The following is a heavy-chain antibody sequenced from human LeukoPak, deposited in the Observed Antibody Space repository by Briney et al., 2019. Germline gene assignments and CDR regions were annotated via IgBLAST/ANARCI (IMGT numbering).Heavy chain of an antibody. CDR2: ISSSSSYI. V-gene: IGHV3-21*01. CDR1: GFTLSSYS. Sequence: PGESLRLSCAASGFTLSSYSMNWVRQAPGKGLEWVSSISSSSSYIYYADSVKGRFTISRDTAKNSLYLQMNSLRSEDTAVYYCARGSAMVNDYWGQGTLVTVSS. CDR3: ARGSAMVNDY. J-gene: IGHJ4*02. D-gene: IGHD4/OR15-4a*01.